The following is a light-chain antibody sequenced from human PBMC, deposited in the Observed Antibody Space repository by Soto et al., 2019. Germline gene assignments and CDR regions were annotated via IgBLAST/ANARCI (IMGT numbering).Light chain of an antibody. V-gene: IGKV3-11*01. CDR2: DVS. Sequence: IVLTQSPATLSLSPGERATLSCRASQSVSTYLAWYQQKSGQAPRLLIYDVSKRATGIPPRFSGSGAGTDFTLTISSLEPEDSATYYCQQRRSSLTFGGGTTVAIK. J-gene: IGKJ4*01. CDR3: QQRRSSLT. CDR1: QSVSTY.